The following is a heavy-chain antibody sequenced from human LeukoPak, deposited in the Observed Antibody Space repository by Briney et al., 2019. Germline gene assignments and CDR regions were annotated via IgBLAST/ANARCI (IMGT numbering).Heavy chain of an antibody. D-gene: IGHD1-26*01. V-gene: IGHV4-34*01. CDR2: INHSGST. CDR1: GGSFSGYY. CDR3: ARVGGSYSGVYY. J-gene: IGHJ4*02. Sequence: SETLSLTCAVYGGSFSGYYWSWIRQPPGKGLEWIGEINHSGSTNYNPSLKSRVTISVDTSKYQFSLKLSSVTAADTAVYYCARVGGSYSGVYYWGQGTLVTVSS.